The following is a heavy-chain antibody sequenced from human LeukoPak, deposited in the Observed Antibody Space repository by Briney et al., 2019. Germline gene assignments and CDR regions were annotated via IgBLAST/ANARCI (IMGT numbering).Heavy chain of an antibody. CDR3: ARDQDYGDFFSLGY. D-gene: IGHD4-17*01. CDR2: ISAYNGNT. J-gene: IGHJ4*02. Sequence: GASVKVSCKASGYTFTSYGISWVRQAPGQGLEWMGWISAYNGNTNYAQKLQGRVTMTTDTSTSTAYMELRSLRSGDTAVYYCARDQDYGDFFSLGYWGQGTLVTVSS. CDR1: GYTFTSYG. V-gene: IGHV1-18*01.